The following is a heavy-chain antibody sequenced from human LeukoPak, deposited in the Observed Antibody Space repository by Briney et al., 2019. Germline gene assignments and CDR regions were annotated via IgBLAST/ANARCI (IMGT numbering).Heavy chain of an antibody. CDR1: GFTFSSYA. CDR3: ASGFQLLVKGDY. D-gene: IGHD6-13*01. V-gene: IGHV3-30*04. Sequence: TGGSLRLSCAASGFTFSSYAMHWVRQAPGKGLEWVAVISYDGSNKYYADSVKGRFTISRDNSKNTLYLQMNSLRAEDTAVYYCASGFQLLVKGDYWGQGTLVTVSS. J-gene: IGHJ4*02. CDR2: ISYDGSNK.